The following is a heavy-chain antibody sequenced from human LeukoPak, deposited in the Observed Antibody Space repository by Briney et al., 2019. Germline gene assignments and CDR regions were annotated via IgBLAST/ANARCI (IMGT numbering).Heavy chain of an antibody. CDR1: GGSISSGSYY. D-gene: IGHD2-21*01. CDR2: IYTSGST. V-gene: IGHV4-61*02. Sequence: SETLSLTCTVSGGSISSGSYYWSWIRQPAGKGLEWIGRIYTSGSTNYNPSLKSRVTISVDTSKNQFSLKLSSVTAADTAVYYCARDRDWDRAIDYWGQGTLVTVSS. J-gene: IGHJ4*02. CDR3: ARDRDWDRAIDY.